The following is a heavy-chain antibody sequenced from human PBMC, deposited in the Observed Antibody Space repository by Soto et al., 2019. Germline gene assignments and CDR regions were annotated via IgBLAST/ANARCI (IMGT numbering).Heavy chain of an antibody. V-gene: IGHV3-48*03. CDR2: ISSSGSTI. D-gene: IGHD2-2*01. CDR3: ARNRYCSSTSCPYYYYHYGMDV. Sequence: GGSLRLSCAASGFTFSSYEMNWVRQAPGKGLEWVSYISSSGSTIYYADSVKGRFTISRDNAKNSLYLQMNSLRAEDTAVYYCARNRYCSSTSCPYYYYHYGMDVWGQGTTVTVSS. J-gene: IGHJ6*02. CDR1: GFTFSSYE.